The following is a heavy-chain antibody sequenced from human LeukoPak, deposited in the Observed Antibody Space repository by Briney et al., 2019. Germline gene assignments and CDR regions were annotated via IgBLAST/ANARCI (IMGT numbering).Heavy chain of an antibody. Sequence: GGSLRLSCAASGFSFSNYAIHWVGQAPGKGLEWVAVISYDGSNKYYADSVKGRFTISRDNSKNTLYLQVNSLRGEDTAVYYCARDHYYGSGSYTAFDFWGRGTLVTVSS. V-gene: IGHV3-30*04. CDR2: ISYDGSNK. CDR3: ARDHYYGSGSYTAFDF. J-gene: IGHJ4*02. D-gene: IGHD3-10*01. CDR1: GFSFSNYA.